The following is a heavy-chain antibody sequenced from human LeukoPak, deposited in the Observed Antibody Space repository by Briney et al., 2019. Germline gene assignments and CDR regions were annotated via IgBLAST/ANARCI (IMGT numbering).Heavy chain of an antibody. J-gene: IGHJ4*02. CDR1: GFTFSTYS. V-gene: IGHV3-21*01. CDR2: ISSSSSYI. D-gene: IGHD3-10*01. CDR3: ARVPYYYGSGSYYDY. Sequence: PGGSLRLSCAASGFTFSTYSVNWVRKAPGKGLEWVSSISSSSSYIYYADSVKGRFTISRDNAKNSLYLQMNSLRAEDTAVYYCARVPYYYGSGSYYDYWGQGTLVTVSS.